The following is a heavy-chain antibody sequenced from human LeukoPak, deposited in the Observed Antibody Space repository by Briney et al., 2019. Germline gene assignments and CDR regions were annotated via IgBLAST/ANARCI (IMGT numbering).Heavy chain of an antibody. Sequence: GGSLRLSCAASGFTFSSYSMNWVRRAPGKGLEWISYISTSGSTIYYADSVKGRFTISRDNANKSLYLQMDSLRAEDTAVYYCARRLWDNGGNFDCWGQGTLVTVSS. CDR1: GFTFSSYS. CDR2: ISTSGSTI. J-gene: IGHJ4*02. V-gene: IGHV3-48*01. CDR3: ARRLWDNGGNFDC. D-gene: IGHD4-23*01.